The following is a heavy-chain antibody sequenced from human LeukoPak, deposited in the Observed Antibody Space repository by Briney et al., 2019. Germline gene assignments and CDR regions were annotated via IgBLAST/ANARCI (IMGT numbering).Heavy chain of an antibody. CDR3: ARRYSSYFFDY. D-gene: IGHD5-12*01. J-gene: IGHJ4*02. V-gene: IGHV4-38-2*01. CDR1: GYSITSGYY. Sequence: SETLSLTCAVSGYSITSGYYWAWIRQPPGKGLEWIGNIYHSGSTYYNASLKSRVTISVDTSKNQFSLKLSSVTAADTAVYYCARRYSSYFFDYWGQGTLVTVSS. CDR2: IYHSGST.